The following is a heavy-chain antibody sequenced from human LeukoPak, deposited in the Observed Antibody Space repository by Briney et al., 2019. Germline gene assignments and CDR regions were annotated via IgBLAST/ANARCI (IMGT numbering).Heavy chain of an antibody. CDR1: EYTFTSYD. V-gene: IGHV1-8*03. J-gene: IGHJ6*03. Sequence: ASVKVSCKASEYTFTSYDINWVRQATGQGLEWMGWMNPNSGNTGYAQKFQGRVTITRNTSISTAYMELSSLRSEDTAVYYCARVGARYYYDSSGEYYYYYMDVWGKGTTVTVSS. CDR3: ARVGARYYYDSSGEYYYYYMDV. CDR2: MNPNSGNT. D-gene: IGHD3-22*01.